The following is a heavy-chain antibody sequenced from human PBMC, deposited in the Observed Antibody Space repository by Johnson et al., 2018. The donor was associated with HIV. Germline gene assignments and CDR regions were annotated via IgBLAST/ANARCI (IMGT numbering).Heavy chain of an antibody. CDR1: GFTFSSHG. V-gene: IGHV3-30*02. J-gene: IGHJ3*02. CDR3: ARLRGAFDI. CDR2: IRYDGSTK. Sequence: QVQLVESGGGVVQPGGSLRLSCAASGFTFSSHGMHWVRQAPGKGLDWVSFIRYDGSTKYYADSVKDRFTISRDNSKNTLYLQMNSLRAEDTAVYYCARLRGAFDIWGQGTMVTVSS.